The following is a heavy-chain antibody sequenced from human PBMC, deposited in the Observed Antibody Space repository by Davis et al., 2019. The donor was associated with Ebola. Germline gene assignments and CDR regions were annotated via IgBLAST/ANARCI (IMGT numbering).Heavy chain of an antibody. CDR3: AKGEQLVPYYGMDV. Sequence: GESLKISCAASGFTFSSYAMSWVRQAPGKGLEWVSAISGSGGSTYYADSVKGRFTISRDNSKNTLYLQMNSLRAEDTAVYYCAKGEQLVPYYGMDVWGQGTTVTVSS. CDR2: ISGSGGST. D-gene: IGHD6-6*01. J-gene: IGHJ6*02. V-gene: IGHV3-23*01. CDR1: GFTFSSYA.